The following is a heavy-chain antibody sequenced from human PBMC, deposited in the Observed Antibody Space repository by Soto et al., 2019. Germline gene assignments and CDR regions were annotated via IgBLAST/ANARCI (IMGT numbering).Heavy chain of an antibody. D-gene: IGHD2-2*01. V-gene: IGHV6-1*01. J-gene: IGHJ6*02. CDR2: TYYRSKWYN. CDR1: GDSVSSNSAA. Sequence: SQTLSLTCAISGDSVSSNSAAWNWIRQSPSRGLEWLGRTYYRSKWYNDYAVSVKSRITINPDTSKNQFSLQLNSVTPEDTAVYYCARDRDIVVVPAGSGYYYYGMDVWGQGTTVTVSS. CDR3: ARDRDIVVVPAGSGYYYYGMDV.